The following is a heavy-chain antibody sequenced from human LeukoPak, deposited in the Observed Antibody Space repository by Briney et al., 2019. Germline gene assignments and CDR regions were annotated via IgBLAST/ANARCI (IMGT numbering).Heavy chain of an antibody. CDR2: IYYSGST. J-gene: IGHJ4*02. D-gene: IGHD3-22*01. V-gene: IGHV4-59*01. CDR1: GGSISSYY. CDR3: ARESDSSGNFDY. Sequence: SETLSLTCTVSGGSISSYYWSWTRQPPGKGLEWIGYIYYSGSTNYNPSLKSRVTISVDTSKNQFSLKLSSVTAADTAVYYCARESDSSGNFDYWGQGTLITVSS.